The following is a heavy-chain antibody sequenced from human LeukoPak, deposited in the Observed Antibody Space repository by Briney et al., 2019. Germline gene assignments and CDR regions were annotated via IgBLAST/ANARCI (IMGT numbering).Heavy chain of an antibody. D-gene: IGHD3-10*01. CDR1: GGSISSGDYY. Sequence: SETLSLTCTVSGGSISSGDYYWSWIRQPPGKGLEGIGYIYYSGSTYYNPSLKSRVTISVDTSKNQFSLKLSSVTAADTAVYYCARGGITMVRGVIPQIDYWGQGTLVTVSS. J-gene: IGHJ4*02. V-gene: IGHV4-30-4*08. CDR3: ARGGITMVRGVIPQIDY. CDR2: IYYSGST.